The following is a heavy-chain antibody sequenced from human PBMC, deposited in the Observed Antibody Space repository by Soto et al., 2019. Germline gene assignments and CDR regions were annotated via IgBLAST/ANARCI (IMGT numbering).Heavy chain of an antibody. V-gene: IGHV3-7*01. CDR3: ARHCDSVFAH. CDR1: GFTFSRDW. D-gene: IGHD3-16*01. CDR2: IKEDGIDK. Sequence: DVQLVESGGALVQPGGSLRLTCTASGFTFSRDWMAWVRQAPGKGLEWVGNIKEDGIDKYYVDSVKGRFTMARDNAKNLLYLQMNSLRAEDTAVYYCARHCDSVFAHWGRGTLVTVSS. J-gene: IGHJ4*02.